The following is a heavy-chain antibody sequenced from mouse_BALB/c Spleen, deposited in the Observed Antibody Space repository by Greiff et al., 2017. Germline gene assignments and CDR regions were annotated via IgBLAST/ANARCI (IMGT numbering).Heavy chain of an antibody. CDR3: ARDEGYYYGSRGFDY. D-gene: IGHD1-1*01. CDR1: GFTFSSYG. Sequence: EVQVVESGGGLVQPGGSLKLSCAASGFTFSSYGMSWVRQTPDKRLELVATINSNGGSTYYPDSVKGRFTISRDNAKNTLYLQMSSLKSEDTAMYYCARDEGYYYGSRGFDYWGQGTTLTVSS. CDR2: INSNGGST. V-gene: IGHV5-6-3*01. J-gene: IGHJ2*01.